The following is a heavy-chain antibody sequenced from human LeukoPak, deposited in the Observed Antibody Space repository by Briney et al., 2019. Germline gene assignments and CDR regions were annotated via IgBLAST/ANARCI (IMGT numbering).Heavy chain of an antibody. D-gene: IGHD5-24*01. Sequence: AASVKVSCKASGYTFTDYYMYWVRQAPGQGLESMGRIHPNSGGTHYAQKFQGRVSMTRDTSISTAYMELSRLRSDDTAVYYCARAGRDGSSSYYGMDVWGQGTTVTVSS. CDR2: IHPNSGGT. CDR1: GYTFTDYY. J-gene: IGHJ6*02. CDR3: ARAGRDGSSSYYGMDV. V-gene: IGHV1-2*02.